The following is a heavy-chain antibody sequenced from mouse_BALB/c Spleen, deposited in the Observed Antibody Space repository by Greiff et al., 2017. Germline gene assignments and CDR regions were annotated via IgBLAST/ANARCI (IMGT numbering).Heavy chain of an antibody. CDR2: IYPGGGYT. J-gene: IGHJ3*01. V-gene: IGHV1-63*02. D-gene: IGHD2-1*01. CDR1: GYTFTNYW. Sequence: VQLQQSGAELVRPGTSVKISCKASGYTFTNYWLGWVKQRPGHGLEWIGDIYPGGGYTNYNEKFKGKATLTADTSSSTAYMQLSSLTTEDSAVYFYAREKIDYGNNRTWFAYWGEGTLVTVSA. CDR3: AREKIDYGNNRTWFAY.